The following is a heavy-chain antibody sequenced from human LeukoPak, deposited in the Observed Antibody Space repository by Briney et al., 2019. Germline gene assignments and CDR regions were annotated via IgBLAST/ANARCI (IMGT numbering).Heavy chain of an antibody. CDR3: AREYGDFDY. Sequence: SETLSLTCTVSGGSISNYYWSWIRQPAGKGLEWIGRINRSGGTNYNPSLKSRVTMSVATSKNQFSLRLNSVTAADTAVYYCAREYGDFDYWGQGTLVTVSS. D-gene: IGHD4-17*01. CDR1: GGSISNYY. V-gene: IGHV4-4*07. CDR2: INRSGGT. J-gene: IGHJ4*02.